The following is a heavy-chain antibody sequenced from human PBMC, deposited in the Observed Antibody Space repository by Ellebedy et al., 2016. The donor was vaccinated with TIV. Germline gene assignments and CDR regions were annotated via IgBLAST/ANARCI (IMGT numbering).Heavy chain of an antibody. Sequence: MPSETLSLTCTVSGGSISSDDYFWGWIRSPPGRGLEWIGRLYYGGITLYSPSLKSPVTISRDTSKNQLSLKLRSVTAADTAVYYGARYRHWSTGDYFYAMDVWGPGSTVSVSS. V-gene: IGHV4-39*01. J-gene: IGHJ6*02. CDR3: ARYRHWSTGDYFYAMDV. CDR1: GGSISSDDYF. CDR2: LYYGGIT. D-gene: IGHD2-8*02.